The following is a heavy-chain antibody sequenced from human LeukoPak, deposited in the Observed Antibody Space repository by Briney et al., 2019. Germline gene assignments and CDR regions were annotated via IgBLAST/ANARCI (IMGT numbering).Heavy chain of an antibody. CDR1: GGSISSFY. Sequence: PSETLSLTCTVSGGSISSFYWSWIRQPAGKGLEWIGRIYGSGTTNYNPSLKSRVTISVDTSKNQFSLKLSSVTAADTAVYYCAREDSYDYNDAFDIWGQGTMVTVSS. V-gene: IGHV4-4*07. CDR3: AREDSYDYNDAFDI. CDR2: IYGSGTT. J-gene: IGHJ3*02. D-gene: IGHD5-18*01.